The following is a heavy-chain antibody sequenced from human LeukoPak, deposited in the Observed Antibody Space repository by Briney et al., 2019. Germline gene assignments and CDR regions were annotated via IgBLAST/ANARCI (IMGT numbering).Heavy chain of an antibody. CDR1: GGSFSGYY. Sequence: PSETLSLTCAVYGGSFSGYYWSWIRQPPGKGLEWIGEINHSGSTNYNPSLKSRVTISVDTSKNQFSLKLSSVTAADTAVYYCVRAHGDCLDYWGQGTLVTVSS. CDR3: VRAHGDCLDY. D-gene: IGHD2-21*02. J-gene: IGHJ4*02. V-gene: IGHV4-34*01. CDR2: INHSGST.